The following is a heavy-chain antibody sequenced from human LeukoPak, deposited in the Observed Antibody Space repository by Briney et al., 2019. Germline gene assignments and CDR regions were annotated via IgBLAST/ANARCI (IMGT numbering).Heavy chain of an antibody. V-gene: IGHV1-2*02. CDR2: INPNSGGT. Sequence: ASVKVSCKASGYTFTGYYMHWVRQAPGQGLEWMGWINPNSGGTNYAQKFQGRVTMTRDTSISTAYMELSRLRSDDTAAYYCARDRIAMVRGAPICYFDYWGQGTLVTVSS. CDR3: ARDRIAMVRGAPICYFDY. D-gene: IGHD3-10*01. CDR1: GYTFTGYY. J-gene: IGHJ4*02.